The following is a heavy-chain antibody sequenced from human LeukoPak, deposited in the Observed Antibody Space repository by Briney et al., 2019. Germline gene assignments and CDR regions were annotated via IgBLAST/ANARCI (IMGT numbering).Heavy chain of an antibody. J-gene: IGHJ5*02. CDR3: XRGLLVANWFDP. V-gene: IGHV4-34*01. CDR1: GGSFSGYY. Sequence: SETLSLTCAVYGGSFSGYYWSWIRQPPGKGLEWIGEINHSGSTNYNPSLKSRVTISVDTSKNQFSLKLSSVTAADTAVYYCXRGLLVANWFDPWGQGTLVTVSS. CDR2: INHSGST. D-gene: IGHD2-2*01.